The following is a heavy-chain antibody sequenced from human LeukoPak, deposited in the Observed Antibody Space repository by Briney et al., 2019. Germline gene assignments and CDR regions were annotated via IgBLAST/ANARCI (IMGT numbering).Heavy chain of an antibody. CDR2: IYYSGST. CDR3: ARPYYYCYYMDV. CDR1: GGSISSSTYY. Sequence: PSETLSLTCTVSGGSISSSTYYWGWIRQPPGKGLEWIGNIYYSGSTYYNPSLKSRVTISVDTSKNQFSLKLSSVTAADTAVYYCARPYYYCYYMDVWGKGTTVTVSS. V-gene: IGHV4-39*07. J-gene: IGHJ6*03.